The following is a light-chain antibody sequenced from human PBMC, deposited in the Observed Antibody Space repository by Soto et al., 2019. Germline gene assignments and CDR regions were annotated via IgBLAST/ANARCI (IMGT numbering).Light chain of an antibody. CDR3: QHYGSSPT. CDR2: RAS. J-gene: IGKJ1*01. Sequence: EIVLTQSPGTLSLSPGERATLSCRASQSVSSGSLAWYQQKRGQAPRVIICRASNRATGIPDRFSGSGSGTDFTLTISRLEPEDCAVYFCQHYGSSPTFGQGTKVEIK. CDR1: QSVSSGS. V-gene: IGKV3-20*01.